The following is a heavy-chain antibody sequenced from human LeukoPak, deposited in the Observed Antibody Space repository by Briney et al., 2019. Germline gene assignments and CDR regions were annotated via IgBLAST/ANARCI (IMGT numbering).Heavy chain of an antibody. V-gene: IGHV4-34*01. CDR2: INHSGST. Sequence: SETLSLTCAVYGGSLSGYYWSWIRQPPGKGLEWIGEINHSGSTNYNPSLKSRVTISVDTSKNQFSLKLSSVTAADTAVYYCARGPLYYDFWSGYYAKWFDPWGQGTLVTVSS. CDR3: ARGPLYYDFWSGYYAKWFDP. J-gene: IGHJ5*02. CDR1: GGSLSGYY. D-gene: IGHD3-3*01.